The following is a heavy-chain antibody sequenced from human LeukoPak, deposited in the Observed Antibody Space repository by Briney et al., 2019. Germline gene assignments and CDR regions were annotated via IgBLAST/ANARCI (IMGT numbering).Heavy chain of an antibody. CDR3: ARVQGGGWYDS. CDR1: GYTLTELS. D-gene: IGHD2-15*01. J-gene: IGHJ5*01. Sequence: ASVKVSCKVSGYTLTELSMHWVRQAPGKGLEWMGWINPNSGGTNYAQKFQGRVTMTTDTSTSTAYMELRSLRSDDTAVYYCARVQGGGWYDSWGQGTLVTVSS. CDR2: INPNSGGT. V-gene: IGHV1-2*02.